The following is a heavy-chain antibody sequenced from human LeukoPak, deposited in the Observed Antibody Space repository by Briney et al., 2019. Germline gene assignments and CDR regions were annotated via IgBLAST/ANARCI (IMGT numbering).Heavy chain of an antibody. D-gene: IGHD3-3*01. Sequence: GGSLRLSCTGSGFTFSSYAMSWVRQAPGKGLEWVSVISGSGGSTYYADSVKGRFTISRDNSKNTLYLQMNSLRAEDTAIYYCAKDHVFRFSEWSLQSSYFDSWGQGSLVTVSS. V-gene: IGHV3-23*01. CDR3: AKDHVFRFSEWSLQSSYFDS. CDR2: ISGSGGST. J-gene: IGHJ4*02. CDR1: GFTFSSYA.